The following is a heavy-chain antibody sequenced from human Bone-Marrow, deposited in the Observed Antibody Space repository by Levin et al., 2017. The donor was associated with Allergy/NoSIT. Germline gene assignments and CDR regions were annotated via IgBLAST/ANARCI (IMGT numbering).Heavy chain of an antibody. D-gene: IGHD3-10*01. Sequence: PGESLKISCTASGVTVFNNYFMWVRQAPGKGLEWVLHIYSGGGTNYADSVKGRFSVSRDNSKNTVYLQMNSLRADDTAVYYCGRDGPGGGHWGPGTQVTVSS. CDR3: GRDGPGGGH. CDR2: IYSGGGT. CDR1: GVTVFNNY. J-gene: IGHJ4*02. V-gene: IGHV3-66*01.